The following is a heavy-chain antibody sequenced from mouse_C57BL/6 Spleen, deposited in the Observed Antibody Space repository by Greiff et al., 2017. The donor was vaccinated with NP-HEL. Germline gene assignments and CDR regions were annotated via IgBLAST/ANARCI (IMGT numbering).Heavy chain of an antibody. Sequence: EVQGVESGGGLVKPGGSLKLSCAASGFTFSSYAMSWVRQTPEKRLEWVATISDSGSYTYYPDNVKGRFTIARDNAKNNLYLQMSHLKSEDTAMYYCARDGDGYYAWFAYWGQGTLVTVSA. D-gene: IGHD2-3*01. J-gene: IGHJ3*01. CDR2: ISDSGSYT. V-gene: IGHV5-4*01. CDR3: ARDGDGYYAWFAY. CDR1: GFTFSSYA.